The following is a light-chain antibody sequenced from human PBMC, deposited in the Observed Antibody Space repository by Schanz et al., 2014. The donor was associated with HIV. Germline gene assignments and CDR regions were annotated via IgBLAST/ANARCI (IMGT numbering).Light chain of an antibody. J-gene: IGLJ2*01. CDR2: EVT. Sequence: QSALTQPASVSGSPGQSITISCTGTRNDVGTYNLVSWYQQHPGKAPQLMIYEVTKRPSGVSDRFSGSKSDNTASLTISGLQPEDEADYYCIAYTSDTVVFGGGTKLTVL. CDR1: RNDVGTYNL. V-gene: IGLV2-14*02. CDR3: IAYTSDTVV.